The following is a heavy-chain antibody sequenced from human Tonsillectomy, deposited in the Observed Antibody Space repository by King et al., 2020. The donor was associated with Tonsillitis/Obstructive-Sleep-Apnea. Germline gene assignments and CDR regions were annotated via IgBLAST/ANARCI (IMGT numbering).Heavy chain of an antibody. J-gene: IGHJ3*02. CDR2: IYPGDSDT. Sequence: EQQLVQSGAEVKMPGESLKISCKGSGYSFTSYWIGWVRQMPGKGLEWMGIIYPGDSDTRYSPSFQGQVTISADKSISTAYLQWSSLKASDTAMYYCARGNVPAARPYDAFDIWGQGTMVTVSS. V-gene: IGHV5-51*01. CDR1: GYSFTSYW. CDR3: ARGNVPAARPYDAFDI. D-gene: IGHD2-2*01.